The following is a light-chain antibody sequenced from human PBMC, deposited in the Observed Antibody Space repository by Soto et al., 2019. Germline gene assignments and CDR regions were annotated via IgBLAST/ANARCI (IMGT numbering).Light chain of an antibody. V-gene: IGKV3-11*01. Sequence: EIVLTQSPATLSLSPGERATLSCRASQSVSSYLAWNQQKPGQAPRLLIYDASNRATGIPARFSGSGSGTDFTLTLSSLEPEDFGVCYCHRRSNGPLLYTFGQGTKLEIK. CDR1: QSVSSY. J-gene: IGKJ2*01. CDR2: DAS. CDR3: HRRSNGPLLYT.